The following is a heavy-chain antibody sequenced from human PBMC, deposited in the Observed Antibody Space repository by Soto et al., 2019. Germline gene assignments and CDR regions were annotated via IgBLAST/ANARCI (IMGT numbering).Heavy chain of an antibody. CDR1: GYTFTSYA. Sequence: ASVKVSCKASGYTFTSYAMHWVRQAPGQRLEWMGWINAGNGNTKYSQKFQGRVTITRDTSASTAYMELSSLRSEDTAVYYCARALYYDFWSGSWFEPWGQGTLVTVSS. CDR2: INAGNGNT. J-gene: IGHJ5*02. V-gene: IGHV1-3*01. D-gene: IGHD3-3*01. CDR3: ARALYYDFWSGSWFEP.